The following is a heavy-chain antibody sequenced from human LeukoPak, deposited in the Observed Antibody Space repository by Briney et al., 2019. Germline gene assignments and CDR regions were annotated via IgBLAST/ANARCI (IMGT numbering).Heavy chain of an antibody. V-gene: IGHV1-2*02. CDR1: GYTFTGYY. CDR2: INPNSGGT. D-gene: IGHD3-22*01. J-gene: IGHJ4*02. CDR3: ARVKVPYDSSGPSGY. Sequence: ASVKVSCKASGYTFTGYYMHWVRQAPGQGLEWMGWINPNSGGTNYAQKFQGRVTMTRDTSISTAYMELSRLRPDDTAVYYCARVKVPYDSSGPSGYWGQGTLVTVSS.